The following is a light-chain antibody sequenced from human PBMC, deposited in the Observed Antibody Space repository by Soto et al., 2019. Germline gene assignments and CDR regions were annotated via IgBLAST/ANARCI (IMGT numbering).Light chain of an antibody. CDR3: VAWDYNLRGVV. CDR1: SSNIGRNT. V-gene: IGLV1-44*01. Sequence: QSGLTQPPSASGTPGQRIIISCSGSSSNIGRNTVNWYQHLPGRAPKVLIYRNSHRPSGVPDRFSGSQSGSSASLAISGLQSEDVADYYCVAWDYNLRGVVFGGGTKLTVL. J-gene: IGLJ3*02. CDR2: RNS.